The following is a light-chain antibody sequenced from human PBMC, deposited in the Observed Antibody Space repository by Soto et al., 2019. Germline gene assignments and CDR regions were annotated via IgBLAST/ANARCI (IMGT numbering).Light chain of an antibody. CDR2: GAS. CDR3: QQYSTSPVT. J-gene: IGKJ5*01. CDR1: QSVFSNY. V-gene: IGKV3-20*01. Sequence: EIVLTQSPGTLSLSPGERVTLSCRASQSVFSNYLAWYQQKPGQAPRLLIYGASIRATGIPDRFSGSASGTDFTLTISRLEPEDFAVYYCQQYSTSPVTFVQGTRLDIK.